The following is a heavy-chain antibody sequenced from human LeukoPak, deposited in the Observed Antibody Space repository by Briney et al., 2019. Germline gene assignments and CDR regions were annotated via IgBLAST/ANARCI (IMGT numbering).Heavy chain of an antibody. J-gene: IGHJ5*02. D-gene: IGHD3-10*01. V-gene: IGHV4-59*01. CDR1: GGSISPYF. CDR2: ISYTGNT. CDR3: AKDDYRGVTNFDP. Sequence: SETLSLTCTVSGGSISPYFWSWIRQPPGKGLEWIGYISYTGNTNYNPSLKSRVTISVDTSKNQFSLQLTSVTAADTAVYYCAKDDYRGVTNFDPWGQGTLVTVSS.